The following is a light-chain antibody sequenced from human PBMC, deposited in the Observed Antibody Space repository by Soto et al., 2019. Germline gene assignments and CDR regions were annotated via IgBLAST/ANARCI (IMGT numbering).Light chain of an antibody. CDR2: AAS. Sequence: DIQMTQSPSSLSASVGDRVTITCRASQSISSYLNWYQQKPGKAPKLLIYAASSLQSGVPSRFSCSGSGTDFTLTISSLQPEDFATYYCQQSDSTLIFTFGPGTKVDIK. CDR1: QSISSY. CDR3: QQSDSTLIFT. V-gene: IGKV1-39*01. J-gene: IGKJ3*01.